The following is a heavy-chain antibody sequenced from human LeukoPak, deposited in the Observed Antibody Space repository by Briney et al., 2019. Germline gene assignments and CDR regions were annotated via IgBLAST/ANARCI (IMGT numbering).Heavy chain of an antibody. CDR3: ARGSQSLGYCSGGSCRAKVFDY. CDR1: GGSFSGYY. J-gene: IGHJ4*02. Sequence: SETLSLSCAVYGGSFSGYYWSWIRQPPGKGLEWIGEINHSGSTNYNPSLKSRVTISVDTSKNQFSLKLSSVTAADTAVYYCARGSQSLGYCSGGSCRAKVFDYWGQGTLVTVSS. V-gene: IGHV4-34*01. D-gene: IGHD2-15*01. CDR2: INHSGST.